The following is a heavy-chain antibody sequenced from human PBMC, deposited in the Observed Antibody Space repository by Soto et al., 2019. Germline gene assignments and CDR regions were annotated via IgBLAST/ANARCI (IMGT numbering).Heavy chain of an antibody. CDR2: AYWDDDN. J-gene: IGHJ4*02. CDR3: PHRRHSGDWNGGYFDY. D-gene: IGHD2-21*02. Sequence: QITLRESGPTLVKPTQTLTLTCSFSGFSLTTRPVGVGWIRQSPGKALEWLAFAYWDDDNRYSPSLRSRLTVTKDTSKNQVVLTMTNMDPVDTATYYCPHRRHSGDWNGGYFDYWGQGTLVTVSS. V-gene: IGHV2-5*02. CDR1: GFSLTTRPVG.